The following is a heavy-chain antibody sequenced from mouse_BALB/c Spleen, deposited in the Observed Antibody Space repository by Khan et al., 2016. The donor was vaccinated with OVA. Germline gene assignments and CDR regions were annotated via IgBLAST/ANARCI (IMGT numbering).Heavy chain of an antibody. CDR3: ARGGRYGPTGSY. V-gene: IGHV7-3*02. CDR1: GFTFTDYY. D-gene: IGHD1-1*01. CDR2: IRNKANGYTT. Sequence: EVELVESGGGLVQPGGSLRLSCATSGFTFTDYYMSWVRQPPGKALEWLGFIRNKANGYTTEYSASVKGRFTISRDNSQSILYLQMNTLRAEDSATYYCARGGRYGPTGSYWGQDTTLTVSS. J-gene: IGHJ2*01.